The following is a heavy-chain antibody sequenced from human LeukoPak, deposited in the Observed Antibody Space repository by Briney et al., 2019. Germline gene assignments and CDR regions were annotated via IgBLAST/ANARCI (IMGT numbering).Heavy chain of an antibody. D-gene: IGHD2/OR15-2a*01. CDR1: GFTFSDHY. V-gene: IGHV3-72*01. J-gene: IGHJ4*02. CDR3: ARGYCRSTTSCYFDY. CDR2: IRKKVNSYTT. Sequence: GSLRLSCAASGFTFSDHYMDWVRQAPGKGLEWVGRIRKKVNSYTTEYAATVKGRLTISRDDSKNSLYLQMNSLKTEDTAVYYCARGYCRSTTSCYFDYWGQGTLVTVSS.